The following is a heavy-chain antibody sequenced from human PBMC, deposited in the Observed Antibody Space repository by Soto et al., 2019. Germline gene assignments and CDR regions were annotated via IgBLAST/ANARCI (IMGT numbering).Heavy chain of an antibody. CDR1: GFTFSSYA. D-gene: IGHD6-19*01. CDR2: ISYDGSNK. CDR3: ARVLRGQWLVPFDY. J-gene: IGHJ4*02. V-gene: IGHV3-30-3*01. Sequence: GGSLRLSCAASGFTFSSYAMHWVRQAPGKGLEWVAVISYDGSNKYYADSVKGRFTISRDNSKNTLYLQMNSLRAEDTAVYYCARVLRGQWLVPFDYWGQGTLVTVSS.